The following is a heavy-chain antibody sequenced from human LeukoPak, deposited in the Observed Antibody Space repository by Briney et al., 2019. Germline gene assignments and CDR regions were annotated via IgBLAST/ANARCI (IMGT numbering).Heavy chain of an antibody. CDR1: GGSISSYY. CDR3: TRGSIAYYYMDV. D-gene: IGHD3-22*01. Sequence: SETLSLTCTVSGGSISSYYWSWIRQPPGKGLEWIGNIYYSGSTNYNPSLKSRVTISVGTSKNQFSLKLSSVTAADTAVYYCTRGSIAYYYMDVWGKGTTVTISS. V-gene: IGHV4-59*01. CDR2: IYYSGST. J-gene: IGHJ6*03.